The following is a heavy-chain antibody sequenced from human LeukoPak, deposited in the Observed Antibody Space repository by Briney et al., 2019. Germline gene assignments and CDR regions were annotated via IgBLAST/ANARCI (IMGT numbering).Heavy chain of an antibody. CDR1: GFTFSSYA. CDR3: ARDYSSGY. Sequence: PGGSLRLSCAASGFTFSSYAMHWIRQAPGKGLEYVSAISSNGGSTYYANSVKGRFTISRDNSKNTLYLQMGSLRAEDMAVYYCARDYSSGYWGQGTLVTVSS. J-gene: IGHJ4*02. D-gene: IGHD6-6*01. CDR2: ISSNGGST. V-gene: IGHV3-64*01.